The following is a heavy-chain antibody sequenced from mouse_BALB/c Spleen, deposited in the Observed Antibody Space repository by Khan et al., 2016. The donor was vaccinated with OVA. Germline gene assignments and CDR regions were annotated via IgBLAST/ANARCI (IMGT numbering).Heavy chain of an antibody. V-gene: IGHV1-7*01. CDR3: TRDRIDY. CDR1: GYTFTTYW. J-gene: IGHJ2*01. Sequence: VQLQQSGAELAKPGASVKMSCKASGYTFTTYWMHWVKQRPGQGLEWIGYINPTSGYTDYTEKFKDRATLSADKSSRTAYMQLSSLTSEDSAVYYCTRDRIDYWGQGTTLTVSA. CDR2: INPTSGYT.